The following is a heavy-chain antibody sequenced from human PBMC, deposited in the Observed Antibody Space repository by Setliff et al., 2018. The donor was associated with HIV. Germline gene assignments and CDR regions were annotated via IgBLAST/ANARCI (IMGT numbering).Heavy chain of an antibody. CDR2: MNPASGST. D-gene: IGHD6-13*01. CDR1: GYTFISFD. J-gene: IGHJ4*02. V-gene: IGHV1-8*01. Sequence: ASVKVSCKASGYTFISFDINWVRQATGQGPEWMGWMNPASGSTGYAQKFQGRVTMTRNASINKAYMEMNRLTFDDTAMYYCARARYGVAAVGYWGQGTPVTVSS. CDR3: ARARYGVAAVGY.